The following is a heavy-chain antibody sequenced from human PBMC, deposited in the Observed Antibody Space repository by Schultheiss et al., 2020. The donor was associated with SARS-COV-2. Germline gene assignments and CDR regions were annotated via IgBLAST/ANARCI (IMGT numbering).Heavy chain of an antibody. CDR2: INPHSGGT. D-gene: IGHD3-22*01. Sequence: ASVKVSCKASGYTFTSYDINWVRQATGQGLEWMGRINPHSGGTNYPQKFQGRLTLTRDTTINTAYMELNSLRLDDTAVYYCARDLSVIVTTPPGYWGQGALVTVSS. J-gene: IGHJ4*02. CDR1: GYTFTSYD. CDR3: ARDLSVIVTTPPGY. V-gene: IGHV1-2*02.